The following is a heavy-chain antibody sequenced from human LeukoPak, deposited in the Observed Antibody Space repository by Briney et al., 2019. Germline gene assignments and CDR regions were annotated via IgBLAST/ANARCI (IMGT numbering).Heavy chain of an antibody. V-gene: IGHV3-7*01. Sequence: GGSLRLSCAASGFTFSSYWMSWVRQAPGKGLEWVANIKQVGSEKYYVDSVKGRFTISRDNAKNSLYLQMNSLRAEDTAVYYCARGPQAPYYDYVWGSPIHYYSMDVWGQGTTVTVSS. CDR1: GFTFSSYW. CDR2: IKQVGSEK. CDR3: ARGPQAPYYDYVWGSPIHYYSMDV. J-gene: IGHJ6*02. D-gene: IGHD3-16*01.